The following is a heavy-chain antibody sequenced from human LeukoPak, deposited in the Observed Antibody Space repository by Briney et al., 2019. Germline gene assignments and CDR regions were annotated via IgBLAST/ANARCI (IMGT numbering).Heavy chain of an antibody. D-gene: IGHD6-6*01. CDR1: GYTFTSYY. CDR2: ITPSGDST. Sequence: GASVKVSCKASGYTFTSYYIHWVRQAPGQGLEWMGIITPSGDSTSYAQKFQGRVTMTRDTSTSTVYMELSRLRSEDTAVYYCAREGGIAARPMDYWGQGTLVTVSS. J-gene: IGHJ4*02. CDR3: AREGGIAARPMDY. V-gene: IGHV1-46*01.